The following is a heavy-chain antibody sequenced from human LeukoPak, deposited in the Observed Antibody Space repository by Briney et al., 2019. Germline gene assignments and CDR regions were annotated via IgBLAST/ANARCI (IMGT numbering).Heavy chain of an antibody. J-gene: IGHJ6*03. CDR3: ARGKPLIDSYMDV. Sequence: SETLSLTCTVSGGSISSGGYYWSWIRQPPGKGLEWIGYINHSGSTYYNPSLKSRITISVDRSKNQFSLKLSSVTAADTAVYYCARGKPLIDSYMDVWGKGTTVTVSS. CDR2: INHSGST. CDR1: GGSISSGGYY. V-gene: IGHV4-30-2*01. D-gene: IGHD3-22*01.